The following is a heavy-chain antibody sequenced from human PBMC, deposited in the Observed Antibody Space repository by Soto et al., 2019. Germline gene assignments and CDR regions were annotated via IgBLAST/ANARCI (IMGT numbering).Heavy chain of an antibody. CDR2: IYWDDDK. D-gene: IGHD2-15*01. CDR1: GFSLSTTGVA. Sequence: SGPTLVNPTQTLTLTCSFSGFSLSTTGVAVGWIRQPPGKALECLVLIYWDDDKRYSPSLKSRLTITRDTSKNQVVLTMTDMDPVDTATYYCAHRVYYRGSWNTGYIDYWGPGTLVTVSS. J-gene: IGHJ4*02. CDR3: AHRVYYRGSWNTGYIDY. V-gene: IGHV2-5*02.